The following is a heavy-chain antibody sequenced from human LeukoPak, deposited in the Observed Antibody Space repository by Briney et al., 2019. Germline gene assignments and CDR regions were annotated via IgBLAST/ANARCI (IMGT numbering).Heavy chain of an antibody. D-gene: IGHD4-17*01. CDR1: GYSISSDYY. CDR2: VDPSGST. J-gene: IGHJ4*02. Sequence: SETLSLTCAVSGYSISSDYYWGWIRQPPGKGLEWIGNVDPSGSTYYNPSLKSRATISLDTSKKQFSLKLTTVTAADTAVYYCATVGASHYGDWYFAYWGQGTLVTVSS. CDR3: ATVGASHYGDWYFAY. V-gene: IGHV4-38-2*01.